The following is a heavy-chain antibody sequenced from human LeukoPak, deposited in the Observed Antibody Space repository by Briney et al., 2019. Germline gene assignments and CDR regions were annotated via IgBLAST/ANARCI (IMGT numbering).Heavy chain of an antibody. CDR2: ISGSGGST. J-gene: IGHJ4*02. CDR3: AKSRRITMIVVEGPSGY. D-gene: IGHD3-22*01. CDR1: GFTFSSYA. Sequence: GGSLRLSCAASGFTFSSYAMSWVRQAPGKGLEWVSAISGSGGSTYYADSVKGRFTISRDNSKNTLYLQMNSLRAEDTAVYYCAKSRRITMIVVEGPSGYWGQGTLVTVSS. V-gene: IGHV3-23*01.